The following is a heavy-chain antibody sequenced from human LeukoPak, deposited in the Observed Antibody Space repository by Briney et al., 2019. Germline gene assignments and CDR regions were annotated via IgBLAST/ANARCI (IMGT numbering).Heavy chain of an antibody. J-gene: IGHJ5*02. CDR3: ARQNYDYVWGSYRYDWFDP. CDR2: IYYSGST. V-gene: IGHV4-39*01. Sequence: SETLSLTCTVSGGSISSSSYYWGWIRRPPGKGLEWIGSIYYSGSTYYNPSLKSRVTISVDTSKNQFSLKLSSVTAADTAVYYCARQNYDYVWGSYRYDWFDPWGQGTLVTVSS. CDR1: GGSISSSSYY. D-gene: IGHD3-16*02.